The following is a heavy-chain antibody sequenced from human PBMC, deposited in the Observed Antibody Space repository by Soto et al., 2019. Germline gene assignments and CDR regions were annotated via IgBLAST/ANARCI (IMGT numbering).Heavy chain of an antibody. V-gene: IGHV2-5*02. CDR3: AHRQPGLLQLRAGAFDI. CDR1: GFSLSTRGVG. CDR2: IYWDDDK. Sequence: QITLKESGPTLVKPTQTLTVTCSLSGFSLSTRGVGVGWVRQPPGKALEWLALIYWDDDKRYTPSLKSTLTITKDTSKNQVVLTMTNMHPVDTATYYCAHRQPGLLQLRAGAFDIWGQGTMVTVSS. J-gene: IGHJ3*02. D-gene: IGHD2-21*01.